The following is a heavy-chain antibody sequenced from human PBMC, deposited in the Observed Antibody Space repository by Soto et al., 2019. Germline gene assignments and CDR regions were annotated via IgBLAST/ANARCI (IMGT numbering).Heavy chain of an antibody. J-gene: IGHJ4*02. CDR2: LTAGGTYT. Sequence: EVQLLESGGGLVQPGGSLRLSCAASGFTFSIYAMTWVRQAPGKGLEWVSSLTAGGTYTYYAESVKGRFTIYRDNYSNKLVLQRNSLRAEDTAVYYCAKVRGELGYCSGGSCYFDPWGQGILVSVST. D-gene: IGHD2-15*01. CDR3: AKVRGELGYCSGGSCYFDP. CDR1: GFTFSIYA. V-gene: IGHV3-23*01.